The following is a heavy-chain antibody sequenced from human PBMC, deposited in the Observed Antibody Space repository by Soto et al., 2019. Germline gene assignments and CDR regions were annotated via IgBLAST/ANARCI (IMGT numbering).Heavy chain of an antibody. Sequence: SETLSLTCAVSGGSISGSYYYWGWLRQSPGKGPEGLGSVFYTGFTSYNTSLESRVSVSVDTSKNQFSLKVSGVSAADTAVYYCVPSPKGYNWNYFDHWGQGALVTVSS. J-gene: IGHJ4*02. D-gene: IGHD1-20*01. CDR2: VFYTGFT. CDR3: VPSPKGYNWNYFDH. V-gene: IGHV4-39*01. CDR1: GGSISGSYYY.